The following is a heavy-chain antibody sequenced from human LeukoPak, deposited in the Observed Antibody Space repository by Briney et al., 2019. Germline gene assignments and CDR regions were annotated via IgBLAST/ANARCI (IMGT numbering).Heavy chain of an antibody. CDR2: INHSGST. D-gene: IGHD3-10*01. Sequence: SETLSLTCTVSGGSISTYYWSWIRQPPGKGLEWIGEINHSGSTNYNPSLKSRVTISVDTSKNQFSLKMSSVTAADTAVYYCARGGYYGSGSRGYMDVWGKGTTVTVSS. CDR3: ARGGYYGSGSRGYMDV. V-gene: IGHV4-34*01. CDR1: GGSISTYY. J-gene: IGHJ6*03.